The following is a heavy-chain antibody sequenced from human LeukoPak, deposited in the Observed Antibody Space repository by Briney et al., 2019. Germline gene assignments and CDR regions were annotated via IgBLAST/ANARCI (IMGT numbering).Heavy chain of an antibody. V-gene: IGHV3-11*01. Sequence: PGGSLRLSCAVSGFSFTDYYMTWVRQAPGKVLEWFSYISSRATTIHYADFVKGWFTLFRDKSRNSLFLQMNDLPSADTAVYYCASRVHHYDSTRFFLDSWGRGTLVTVSS. D-gene: IGHD3-22*01. CDR2: ISSRATTI. CDR3: ASRVHHYDSTRFFLDS. J-gene: IGHJ4*02. CDR1: GFSFTDYY.